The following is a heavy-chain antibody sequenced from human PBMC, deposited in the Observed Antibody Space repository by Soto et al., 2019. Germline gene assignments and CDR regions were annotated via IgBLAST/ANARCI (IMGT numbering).Heavy chain of an antibody. CDR2: ISGYNGDT. CDR1: GYTFTRYG. D-gene: IGHD2-8*01. J-gene: IGHJ6*02. Sequence: GASVKVSCKASGYTFTRYGISWVRQAPGQGLEWMGWISGYNGDTNYAQKFQGRVTMTVDTSTTTAFMELTSLTSDDRAVYYCAKNGQPAYYSSGMDVWGQGATLTVSS. CDR3: AKNGQPAYYSSGMDV. V-gene: IGHV1-18*01.